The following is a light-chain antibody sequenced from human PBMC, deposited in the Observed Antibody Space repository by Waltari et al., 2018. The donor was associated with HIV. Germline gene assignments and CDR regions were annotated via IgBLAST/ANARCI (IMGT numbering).Light chain of an antibody. CDR3: QSYDSSLSGWV. J-gene: IGLJ3*02. Sequence: VSGAPGQRVTISCTGSSSNIGAGYDVHWYQQLPGTAPKLLIYGNSNRPSGVPDRFSGSKSGTSASLAITGLQAEDEADYYCQSYDSSLSGWVFGGGTKLTVL. V-gene: IGLV1-40*01. CDR1: SSNIGAGYD. CDR2: GNS.